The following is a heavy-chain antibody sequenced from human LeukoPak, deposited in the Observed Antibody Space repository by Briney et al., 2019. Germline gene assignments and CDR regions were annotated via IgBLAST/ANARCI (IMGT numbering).Heavy chain of an antibody. CDR1: GASISPYY. J-gene: IGHJ4*02. V-gene: IGHV4-59*01. D-gene: IGHD3-10*01. CDR2: IFYSGST. CDR3: ARGHYGPGIGTYPN. Sequence: NPSETLSLTCIVSGASISPYYWSWIRQSPGKGLEWIGYIFYSGSTKYNPSLRSRVTISLDTSKNQFSLKLSSVTAADTAVYYRARGHYGPGIGTYPNWGQGTLVTVSA.